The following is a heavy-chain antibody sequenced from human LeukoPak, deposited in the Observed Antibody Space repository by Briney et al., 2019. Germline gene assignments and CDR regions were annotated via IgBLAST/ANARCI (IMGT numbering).Heavy chain of an antibody. V-gene: IGHV3-23*01. Sequence: PGGSLRLSCAASGFTFSIYAMSWVRQAPGKGLQWVSSITSRGESTWYVEPVKGRFTITRDNSENTLYLQVHSLRAEDTAVYYCARDRPNYYGSDGHYYRRDGDYWGRGTLVSVSS. CDR2: ITSRGEST. CDR3: ARDRPNYYGSDGHYYRRDGDY. D-gene: IGHD3-22*01. J-gene: IGHJ4*02. CDR1: GFTFSIYA.